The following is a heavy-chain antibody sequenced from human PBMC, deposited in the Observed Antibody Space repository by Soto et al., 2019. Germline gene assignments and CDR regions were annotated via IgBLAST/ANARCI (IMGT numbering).Heavy chain of an antibody. CDR1: GGSISSGDYY. D-gene: IGHD3-22*01. CDR3: ARAGGYPDYFDY. V-gene: IGHV4-30-4*01. Sequence: LSLTCTVSGGSISSGDYYWSWIRQPPGKGLEWIGYIYYSGSTYYNPSLKSRVTISVDTSKNQFSLKLSSVTAADTAVYYCARAGGYPDYFDYWGQGTLVTVSS. CDR2: IYYSGST. J-gene: IGHJ4*02.